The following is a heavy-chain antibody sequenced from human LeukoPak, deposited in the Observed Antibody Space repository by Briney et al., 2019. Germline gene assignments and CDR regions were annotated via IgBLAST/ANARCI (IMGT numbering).Heavy chain of an antibody. V-gene: IGHV3-64*01. D-gene: IGHD1-1*01. CDR3: AREWVEYRDNWSHFDY. Sequence: GGSLRLSCAASGFTFSSYAMHWVRQAPGKGLEYVSAISSNGGNTHYANSVKGRFTISRDNSKNTLYLQMGSLKLEDMAVYYCAREWVEYRDNWSHFDYWGQGTLVTVSS. J-gene: IGHJ4*02. CDR2: ISSNGGNT. CDR1: GFTFSSYA.